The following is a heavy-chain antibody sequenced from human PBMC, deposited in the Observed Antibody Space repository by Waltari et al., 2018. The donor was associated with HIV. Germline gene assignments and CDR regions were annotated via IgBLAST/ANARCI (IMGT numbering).Heavy chain of an antibody. CDR3: ARDLTAPNYYDSSGYNSFFDY. D-gene: IGHD3-22*01. J-gene: IGHJ4*02. CDR2: IIPISGTA. Sequence: QVQLVQSGAEVKKPGSSVKVSCKASGGTFSSYAISWVRQAPGQGLEWMGGIIPISGTANYAQKFQGRVTITADESTSTAYMELSSLRSEDTAVYYCARDLTAPNYYDSSGYNSFFDYWGQGTLVTVSS. CDR1: GGTFSSYA. V-gene: IGHV1-69*12.